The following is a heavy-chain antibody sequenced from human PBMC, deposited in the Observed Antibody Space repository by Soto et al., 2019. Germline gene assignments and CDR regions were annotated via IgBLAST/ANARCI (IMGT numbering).Heavy chain of an antibody. V-gene: IGHV1-69*04. CDR2: IIPILGVA. CDR3: ARVAEMGTVTKGYYYYMDV. Sequence: QVQLVQSGAEVKKPGSSVKVSCKASGDTFSNHTISWVRQAPGQGLEWMGRIIPILGVANYAQKFQGSVTITADKSTSTAYVELSSLRSADTAVYYCARVAEMGTVTKGYYYYMDVWGKGTTVTVSS. CDR1: GDTFSNHT. D-gene: IGHD4-17*01. J-gene: IGHJ6*03.